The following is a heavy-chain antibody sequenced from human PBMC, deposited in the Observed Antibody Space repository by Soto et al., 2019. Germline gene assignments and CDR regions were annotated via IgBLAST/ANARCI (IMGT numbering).Heavy chain of an antibody. Sequence: ASVKVSCKASGYTFTSYGISWVRQAPGQGLEWMGWISAYNGNTNYAQKLQGRVTMTTDTSTSTAYMELRSLRSDDTAVYFCAIYPPHYDILPGTPPPHAFDIWGKGTMVTVSS. CDR3: AIYPPHYDILPGTPPPHAFDI. D-gene: IGHD3-9*01. CDR2: ISAYNGNT. CDR1: GYTFTSYG. V-gene: IGHV1-18*01. J-gene: IGHJ3*02.